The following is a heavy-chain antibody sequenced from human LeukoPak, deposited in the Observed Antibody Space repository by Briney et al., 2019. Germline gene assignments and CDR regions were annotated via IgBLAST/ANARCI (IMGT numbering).Heavy chain of an antibody. CDR1: GYTFTGYY. D-gene: IGHD3-22*01. Sequence: ASVKVSCTASGYTFTGYYMHWVRQAPGQGLEWMGWINPNSGGTNYAQKFQGRVTMTRDTSISTAYMELSRLRSDDTDVYYCARSGLYYYDSSGYPKDYWGQGTLVTVSS. J-gene: IGHJ4*02. CDR2: INPNSGGT. CDR3: ARSGLYYYDSSGYPKDY. V-gene: IGHV1-2*02.